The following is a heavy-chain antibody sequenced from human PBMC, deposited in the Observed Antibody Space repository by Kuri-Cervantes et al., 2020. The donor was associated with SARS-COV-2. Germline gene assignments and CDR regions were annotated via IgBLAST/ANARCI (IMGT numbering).Heavy chain of an antibody. D-gene: IGHD1-20*01. CDR3: AKSSLLTGTPYYFDY. V-gene: IGHV3-23*01. CDR1: GFTFSNYA. J-gene: IGHJ4*02. CDR2: ISGSGGST. Sequence: GGSLRLSCAASGFTFSNYAMSWVRQAPGKGLEWVSAISGSGGSTYYADSVKGRFTISRDNSKNTLYLQMNSLRAEDTAVYYCAKSSLLTGTPYYFDYWGQGTLVTVSS.